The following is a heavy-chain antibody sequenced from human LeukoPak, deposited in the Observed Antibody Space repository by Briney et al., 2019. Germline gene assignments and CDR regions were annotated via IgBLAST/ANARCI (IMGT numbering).Heavy chain of an antibody. Sequence: ASVKVSCKASGYTFTNYDINWARQATGQGLEWMGYMKPNSGYTGYAQKFQGRVTMTRDTSISTAYMELSSLTSEDTAVYYCATELRWKDHWGQGTLVTVSS. J-gene: IGHJ4*02. D-gene: IGHD4-23*01. V-gene: IGHV1-8*01. CDR1: GYTFTNYD. CDR2: MKPNSGYT. CDR3: ATELRWKDH.